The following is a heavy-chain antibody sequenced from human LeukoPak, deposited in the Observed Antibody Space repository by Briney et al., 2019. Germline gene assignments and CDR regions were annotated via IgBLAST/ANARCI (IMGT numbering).Heavy chain of an antibody. CDR2: TYYRSKWYN. Sequence: SQTLSLTCAISGDSVSSNSAAWNWIRQSPSRGLEWLGRTYYRSKWYNGYAVSVKSRITINPDTSKNQFSLQLSSVTPEDTAVYYCARVVGYCSGGSCYDNWFDPWGQGTLVTVSS. J-gene: IGHJ5*02. CDR3: ARVVGYCSGGSCYDNWFDP. V-gene: IGHV6-1*01. D-gene: IGHD2-15*01. CDR1: GDSVSSNSAA.